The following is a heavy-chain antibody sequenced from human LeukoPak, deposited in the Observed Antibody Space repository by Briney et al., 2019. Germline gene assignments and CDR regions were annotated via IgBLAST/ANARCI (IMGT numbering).Heavy chain of an antibody. D-gene: IGHD3-16*01. CDR2: IYYSGST. V-gene: IGHV4-59*12. CDR3: ARVGAHPNFDY. J-gene: IGHJ4*02. CDR1: GGSISSYY. Sequence: PSETLSLTCTVSGGSISSYYWSWIRQPPGKGLEWIGYIYYSGSTNYNPSLKSRVTISVDTSKNQFSLKLSSVTAADTAVYYCARVGAHPNFDYWGQGTLVTVSS.